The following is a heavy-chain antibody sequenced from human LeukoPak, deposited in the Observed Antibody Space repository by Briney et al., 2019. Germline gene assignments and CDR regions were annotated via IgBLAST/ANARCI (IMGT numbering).Heavy chain of an antibody. Sequence: GGTLRLSCAASGFTFSSYSMNWGCQGPGKGLGWVSSISSSSSYIYYADSVKGRFTISRDNAKNSLYLQTNSPRAEDTAVYCRASDHRNDYVWGGYRSLTDYWGQGTLVTVPS. D-gene: IGHD3-16*02. J-gene: IGHJ4*02. V-gene: IGHV3-21*01. CDR2: ISSSSSYI. CDR1: GFTFSSYS. CDR3: ASDHRNDYVWGGYRSLTDY.